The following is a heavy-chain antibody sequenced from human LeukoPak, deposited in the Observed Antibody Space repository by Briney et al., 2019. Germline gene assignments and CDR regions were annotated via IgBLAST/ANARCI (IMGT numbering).Heavy chain of an antibody. Sequence: GGSLRLSCAASGFTFNTYGMNWVRQAPGKGLEWVSIISSSGSDTYYADSVKGRFTIARDNPQNTLYLQMNILRAEDTAVYYCAKSALRSNWFDPWGQGTLVTVSS. CDR3: AKSALRSNWFDP. V-gene: IGHV3-23*01. CDR1: GFTFNTYG. J-gene: IGHJ5*02. CDR2: ISSSGSDT.